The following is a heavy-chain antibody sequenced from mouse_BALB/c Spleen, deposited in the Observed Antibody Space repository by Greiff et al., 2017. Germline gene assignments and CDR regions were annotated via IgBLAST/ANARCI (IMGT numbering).Heavy chain of an antibody. V-gene: IGHV1S81*02. Sequence: QVQLQQPGADLVKPGASVKLSCKASGYTFTSYWMHWVKQRPGQGLEWIGEINPSNGRTNYNEKFKSKATLTVDKSSSTAYMQLSSLTSEDSAVYYCARGTPYYFDYWGQGTTLTVSS. CDR3: ARGTPYYFDY. D-gene: IGHD3-3*01. CDR2: INPSNGRT. CDR1: GYTFTSYW. J-gene: IGHJ2*01.